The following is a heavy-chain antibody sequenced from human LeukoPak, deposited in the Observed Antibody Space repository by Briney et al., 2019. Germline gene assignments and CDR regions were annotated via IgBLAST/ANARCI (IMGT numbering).Heavy chain of an antibody. V-gene: IGHV4-30-2*01. Sequence: PSETLSLTCDVSGASISRGGYSWSWIRQPPGKGLEWIGYIYHSGSTNYNPSLKSRVTISVDTSKNQFSLKLSSVTAADTAVYYCAREGYYHRELDYWGQGTLVTVSS. J-gene: IGHJ4*02. CDR3: AREGYYHRELDY. D-gene: IGHD3-22*01. CDR1: GASISRGGYS. CDR2: IYHSGST.